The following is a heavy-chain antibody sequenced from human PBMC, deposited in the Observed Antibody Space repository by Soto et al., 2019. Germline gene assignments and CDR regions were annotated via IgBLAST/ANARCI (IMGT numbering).Heavy chain of an antibody. CDR3: GRVDWNAGAD. CDR2: IRSGGDT. CDR1: GLSFSDYW. J-gene: IGHJ4*02. Sequence: EVRLAESGGGLVQPGGSLRLSCVASGLSFSDYWIHWVRQAPGKGLIWVSGIRSGGDTDYADFVKGRFTISRDNAKNTVYLQMNNLRADDTAVYYCGRVDWNAGADWGQGTLVTVSS. D-gene: IGHD1-1*01. V-gene: IGHV3-74*01.